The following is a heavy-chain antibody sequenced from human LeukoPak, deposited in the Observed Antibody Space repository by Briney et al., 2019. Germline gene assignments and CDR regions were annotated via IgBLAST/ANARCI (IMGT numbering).Heavy chain of an antibody. V-gene: IGHV3-23*01. CDR1: GFTFSNYG. CDR2: ITGSGGST. Sequence: GGSLRLSCAASGFTFSNYGLSWVRQAPGKGLEWVSGITGSGGSTYYADSVKGRFTISRDNAKNSLYLQMNSLRAEDTAVYYCARDLGYSSGPNYWGQGTRVTVSS. CDR3: ARDLGYSSGPNY. J-gene: IGHJ4*02. D-gene: IGHD6-19*01.